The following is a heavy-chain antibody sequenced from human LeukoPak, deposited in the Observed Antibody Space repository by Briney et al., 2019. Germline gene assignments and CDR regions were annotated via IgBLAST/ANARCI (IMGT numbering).Heavy chain of an antibody. V-gene: IGHV3-30-3*01. J-gene: IGHJ4*02. Sequence: GRSLRLSCAASGFTFSSYAMHWVRQAPGKGLEWVAVISYDGSNKYYADSVKGRFTISRDNSKNTLYLQMNSLRAEDTAVYYCAKVPGIVVVKYYFDYWGQGTLVTVSS. CDR2: ISYDGSNK. CDR1: GFTFSSYA. D-gene: IGHD3-22*01. CDR3: AKVPGIVVVKYYFDY.